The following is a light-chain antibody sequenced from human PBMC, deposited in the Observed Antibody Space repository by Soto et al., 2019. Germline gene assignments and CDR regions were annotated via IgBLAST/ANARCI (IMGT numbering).Light chain of an antibody. CDR1: QSVNSNY. J-gene: IGKJ1*01. CDR2: DAS. V-gene: IGKV3D-20*01. CDR3: QQYGSSPRT. Sequence: SQSPATLSLYPRAGATLYCVASQSVNSNYLAWYQQKPGLAPRLLIFDASSRATGIPDRFSGSGSGTDFTLTISRLEPEDFAVYYCQQYGSSPRTVGQGTKVDIK.